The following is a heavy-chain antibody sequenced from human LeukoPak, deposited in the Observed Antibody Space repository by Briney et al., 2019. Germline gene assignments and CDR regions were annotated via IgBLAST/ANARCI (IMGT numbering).Heavy chain of an antibody. CDR1: GFTFGMYA. CDR2: LSGSGGST. J-gene: IGHJ4*02. CDR3: AKNAAGIVLMIYAPLDS. V-gene: IGHV3-23*01. D-gene: IGHD2-8*01. Sequence: PGGSLRLSCAASGFTFGMYAMSWVRQAPGKGLEWVSTLSGSGGSTYYADSVKGRFTISGDESKNTLSLQMNSLRPEDTAVYYCAKNAAGIVLMIYAPLDSWGQGTQVTVSS.